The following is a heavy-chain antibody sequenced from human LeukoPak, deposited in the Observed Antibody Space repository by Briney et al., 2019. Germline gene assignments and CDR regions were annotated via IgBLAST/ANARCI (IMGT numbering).Heavy chain of an antibody. J-gene: IGHJ5*02. D-gene: IGHD2-2*02. V-gene: IGHV3-30*02. CDR3: AKGVDCSSTSCYTGWFDP. Sequence: PGGSLRLSCAASGFTFSSYGMHWVRQAPGKGLEWVAFIRYDGSNKYYADSVKGRFTISRDNSKNTLYLQMNSLRAEDTAVYYCAKGVDCSSTSCYTGWFDPWGQGTLVTVSS. CDR1: GFTFSSYG. CDR2: IRYDGSNK.